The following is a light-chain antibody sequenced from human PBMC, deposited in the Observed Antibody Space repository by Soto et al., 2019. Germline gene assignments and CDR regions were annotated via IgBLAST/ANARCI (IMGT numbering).Light chain of an antibody. J-gene: IGKJ2*01. Sequence: ELVLTQSPGTLSLSPGERATLSCRASESVRNNSLAWYQQHPGQAPRLLIFGASSRATGIPDRFTGSGSGADCSLTITRLEPEDSAVYCCLHHGYGADTFGQGTKLEIK. CDR1: ESVRNNS. CDR3: LHHGYGADT. CDR2: GAS. V-gene: IGKV3-20*01.